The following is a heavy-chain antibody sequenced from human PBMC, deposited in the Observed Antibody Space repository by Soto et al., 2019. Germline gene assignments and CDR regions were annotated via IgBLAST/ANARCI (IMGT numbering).Heavy chain of an antibody. Sequence: GGSLRLSCAASGFTFSSYSMNWVRQAPGKGLEWVSSISSSSSYIYYADSVKGRFTISRDNAKNSLYLQMNSLRAEDTAVYYCASFLLQGVSLVDTDNWFDPWGQGTLVTVSS. D-gene: IGHD5-18*01. V-gene: IGHV3-21*01. CDR1: GFTFSSYS. J-gene: IGHJ5*02. CDR2: ISSSSSYI. CDR3: ASFLLQGVSLVDTDNWFDP.